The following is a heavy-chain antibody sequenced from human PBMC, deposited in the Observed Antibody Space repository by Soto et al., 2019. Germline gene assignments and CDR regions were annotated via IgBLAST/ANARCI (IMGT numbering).Heavy chain of an antibody. D-gene: IGHD3-10*01. CDR3: ARHGSPGYAQYFFDY. CDR1: GGSISSTSYY. J-gene: IGHJ4*02. Sequence: PSETLSLTCTVSGGSISSTSYYWGWIRQPPGEGLEWIGSIYYSGSTYYNPSLKSRVTISVDTSKNQFSLKLSSVTAADTAVYYCARHGSPGYAQYFFDYWGQGTLVTVSS. V-gene: IGHV4-39*01. CDR2: IYYSGST.